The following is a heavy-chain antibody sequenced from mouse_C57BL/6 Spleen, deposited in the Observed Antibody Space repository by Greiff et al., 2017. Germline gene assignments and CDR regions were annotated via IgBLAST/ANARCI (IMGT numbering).Heavy chain of an antibody. CDR1: GYTFTDYN. Sequence: EVQLQQSGPELVKPGASVKIPCKASGYTFTDYNMDWVKQSHGKSLEWIGDINPNNGGTIYNQKFKGKATLTVDKSSSTAYMELRSLTSEDTAVYYCARRGDYGSSYWYFDVWGTGTTVTVSS. V-gene: IGHV1-18*01. CDR2: INPNNGGT. J-gene: IGHJ1*03. CDR3: ARRGDYGSSYWYFDV. D-gene: IGHD1-1*01.